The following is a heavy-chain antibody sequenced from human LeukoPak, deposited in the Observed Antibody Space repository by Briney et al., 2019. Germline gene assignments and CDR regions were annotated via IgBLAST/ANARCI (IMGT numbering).Heavy chain of an antibody. CDR1: GFTLSTYS. CDR2: ISSSSSTI. V-gene: IGHV3-48*01. CDR3: ARDSLYCGGDCYGH. Sequence: GGSLRLSRAASGFTLSTYSMNWVRQAPGKGLEWISYISSSSSTIYYADSVKGRFTISRDNSKNTLYLQMNSLRAEDTAVYYCARDSLYCGGDCYGHWGQGTLVTVSS. D-gene: IGHD2-21*02. J-gene: IGHJ4*02.